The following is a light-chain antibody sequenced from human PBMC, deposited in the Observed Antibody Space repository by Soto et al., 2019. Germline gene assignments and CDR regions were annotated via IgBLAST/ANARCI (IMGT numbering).Light chain of an antibody. J-gene: IGKJ3*01. CDR1: QSVTSSY. CDR2: GAS. V-gene: IGKV3-20*01. Sequence: VLTQSPGTLSLSPGERATLSCRASQSVTSSYLAWYQQKPGQAPRLLIYGASTRATGIPDRFSASGSGTDFPLTISRREPEDFAVYYCQQHGSSPFTFGPGTKVDIK. CDR3: QQHGSSPFT.